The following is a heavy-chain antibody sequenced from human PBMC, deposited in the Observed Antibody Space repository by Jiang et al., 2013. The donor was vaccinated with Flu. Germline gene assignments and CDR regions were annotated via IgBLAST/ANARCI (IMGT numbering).Heavy chain of an antibody. J-gene: IGHJ4*02. CDR1: GFSFNTFE. Sequence: VQPGGSLRVSCAASGFSFNTFEMNWVRQAPGKGLEWISYISSSGTTTYYADSVKGRFTISRDNTKNSLYLQMNSLRGEDTSVYYCAREYYGILTGYYFDYWGQGTLVTVSS. CDR3: AREYYGILTGYYFDY. D-gene: IGHD3-9*01. CDR2: ISSSGTTT. V-gene: IGHV3-48*03.